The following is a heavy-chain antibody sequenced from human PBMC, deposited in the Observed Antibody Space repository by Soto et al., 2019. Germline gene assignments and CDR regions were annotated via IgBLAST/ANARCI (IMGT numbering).Heavy chain of an antibody. J-gene: IGHJ6*02. CDR2: MQPSTGRT. CDR3: ARDPLSSFAMDV. CDR1: GYSFTSLD. Sequence: ASVKVSCKASGYSFTSLDINWVRQTAGQGLEWMGWMQPSTGRTGYAQKFQGRVTMTRDTSINTAYMELTSLESDDTAVYYCARDPLSSFAMDVWGQGTTVTAP. V-gene: IGHV1-8*01. D-gene: IGHD3-10*02.